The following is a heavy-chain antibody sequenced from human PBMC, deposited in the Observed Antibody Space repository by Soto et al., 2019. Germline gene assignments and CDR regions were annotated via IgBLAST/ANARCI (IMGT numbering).Heavy chain of an antibody. CDR1: GFTFSDYA. Sequence: EVQLLESGGGLLQPGESLRLSCAASGFTFSDYARSWVRQAPGKGLEYVSSISGGGDGTYYADSVKGRFTIARDNSKNMLYLQLNSLRAEDTAIYYCAKRSGITTVTWGALAVWGQGTAVSVSS. D-gene: IGHD1-1*01. V-gene: IGHV3-23*01. J-gene: IGHJ3*01. CDR3: AKRSGITTVTWGALAV. CDR2: ISGGGDGT.